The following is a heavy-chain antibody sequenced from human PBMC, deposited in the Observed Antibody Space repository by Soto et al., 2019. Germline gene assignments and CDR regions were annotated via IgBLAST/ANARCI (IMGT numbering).Heavy chain of an antibody. Sequence: SHTQSLTCAICGDSVSSNSAAWNWIRQPPSRGLEWLGRTYYRSKWHSDYAVSMKGRITINPDTSKNQFSLQLNSVTPEDAAIYNCARILGGSSDYWGQGTRVTVSA. D-gene: IGHD2-15*01. CDR1: GDSVSSNSAA. V-gene: IGHV6-1*01. CDR3: ARILGGSSDY. CDR2: TYYRSKWHS. J-gene: IGHJ4*02.